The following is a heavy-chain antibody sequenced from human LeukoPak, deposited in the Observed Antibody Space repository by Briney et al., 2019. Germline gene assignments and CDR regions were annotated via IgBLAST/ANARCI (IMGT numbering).Heavy chain of an antibody. Sequence: GGSLRLSCAASGFTFSSYAMHWVRQAPGKGLEYVSAISSNGGSTYYANSVKGRFTISRDNSKNTLYLQMGSLRAEDTAVYYCAREVWFGELLGMEYNWFDPWGQGTLVTVSS. CDR3: AREVWFGELLGMEYNWFDP. CDR1: GFTFSSYA. CDR2: ISSNGGST. D-gene: IGHD3-10*01. V-gene: IGHV3-64*01. J-gene: IGHJ5*02.